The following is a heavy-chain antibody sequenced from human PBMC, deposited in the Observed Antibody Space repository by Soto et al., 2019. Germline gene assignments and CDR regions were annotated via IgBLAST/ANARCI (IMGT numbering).Heavy chain of an antibody. D-gene: IGHD1-26*01. CDR1: GFTFSSYA. CDR3: AKVMKWRWELLSYFDY. V-gene: IGHV3-23*01. Sequence: PGGSLRLSCAASGFTFSSYAMSWVRQAPGKGLEWVSAISGSGGSTYYADSVKGRFTISRDNSKNTLYLQMNSLRAEDTAVYYCAKVMKWRWELLSYFDYWGQGTLVTVSS. J-gene: IGHJ4*02. CDR2: ISGSGGST.